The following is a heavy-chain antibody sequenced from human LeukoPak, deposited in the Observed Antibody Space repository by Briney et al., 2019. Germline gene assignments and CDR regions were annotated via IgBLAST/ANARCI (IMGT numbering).Heavy chain of an antibody. V-gene: IGHV1-46*01. CDR3: ARVRTKNYYDSSGIGD. CDR1: GYTLTELS. CDR2: INPSGGST. Sequence: ASVKVSCKVSGYTLTELSMHWVRQAPGQGLEWMGIINPSGGSTSYAQKFQGRVTMTRDTSTSTVYMELSSLRSEDTAVYYCARVRTKNYYDSSGIGDWGQGTLVTVSS. J-gene: IGHJ4*02. D-gene: IGHD3-22*01.